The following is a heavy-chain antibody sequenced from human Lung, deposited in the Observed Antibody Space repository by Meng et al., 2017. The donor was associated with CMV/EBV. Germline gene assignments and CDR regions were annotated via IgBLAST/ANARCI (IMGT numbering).Heavy chain of an antibody. CDR2: ISNDGSNE. CDR3: ATVISSYSSTWEYNLYYAYYGMDD. Sequence: GXSXRLXCEASGFSFSIYGMHWVRQAPGKGLEWVALISNDGSNEYYADSVEGRFTISRDNSKNTLYLQMNSLRTEDTAVYYCATVISSYSSTWEYNLYYAYYGMDDWGQGTXVTVSS. D-gene: IGHD6-13*01. J-gene: IGHJ6*02. V-gene: IGHV3-30-3*01. CDR1: GFSFSIYG.